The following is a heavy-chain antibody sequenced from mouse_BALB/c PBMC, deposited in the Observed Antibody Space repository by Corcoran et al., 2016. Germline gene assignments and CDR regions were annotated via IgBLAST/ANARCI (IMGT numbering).Heavy chain of an antibody. J-gene: IGHJ3*01. CDR1: GYTFTTAG. Sequence: QIQLVQSGPELKKPGETVRISCKASGYTFTTAGMQWVQKMPGKGLKWIGWINTHSGVPKYAEDFKGRFAFSLETSASTAYLQISNLKNEDTATYFCARESLGNSFAYWGQGTLVTVSA. D-gene: IGHD2-1*01. V-gene: IGHV9-4*02. CDR2: INTHSGVP. CDR3: ARESLGNSFAY.